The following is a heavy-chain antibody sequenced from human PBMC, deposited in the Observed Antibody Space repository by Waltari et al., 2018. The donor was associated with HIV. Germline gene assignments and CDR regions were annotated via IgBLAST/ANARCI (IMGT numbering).Heavy chain of an antibody. CDR3: ARGRDGSSARSSFDY. Sequence: QVQLVQSGAEVKKPGSSVKVSCKASGGTFSNSGISWVRQAPGQGLEWMGNIIPFVGTGNDAQKVQGRVTITADQSTSTAYMELSSLRSEDTAFYYCARGRDGSSARSSFDYWGQGTLVTVSS. CDR1: GGTFSNSG. D-gene: IGHD5-12*01. V-gene: IGHV1-69*18. CDR2: IIPFVGTG. J-gene: IGHJ4*02.